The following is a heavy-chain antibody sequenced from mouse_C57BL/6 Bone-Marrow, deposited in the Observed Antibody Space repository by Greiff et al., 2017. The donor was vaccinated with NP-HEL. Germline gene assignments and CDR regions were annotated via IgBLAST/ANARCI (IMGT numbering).Heavy chain of an antibody. J-gene: IGHJ4*01. CDR2: INPSNGGT. V-gene: IGHV1-53*01. Sequence: QVQLQQPGTELVKPGASVKLSCKASGYTFTSYWMHWVKQRPGQGLEWIGNINPSNGGTNYNEKFKSKATLTVDKSSSTAYMQLSSLTSEDSAVYYCARSDCGYYRNYYAMDYWGQGTSVTVSS. CDR3: ARSDCGYYRNYYAMDY. D-gene: IGHD2-3*01. CDR1: GYTFTSYW.